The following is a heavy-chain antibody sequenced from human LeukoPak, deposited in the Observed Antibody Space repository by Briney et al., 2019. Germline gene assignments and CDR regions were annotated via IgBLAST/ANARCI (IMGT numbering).Heavy chain of an antibody. J-gene: IGHJ5*02. CDR1: VGSISSYY. D-gene: IGHD2-15*01. V-gene: IGHV4-59*01. CDR3: ARGYCSGGSCYRGSNWFDP. Sequence: TSQTLSLTCTVSVGSISSYYWNWIRQPPGKGLEWIGYISYSGSTNYNPSLKSRVTISVDTSKNQFSLKLSSVTAADTAVYYCARGYCSGGSCYRGSNWFDPWGQGTLVTVSS. CDR2: ISYSGST.